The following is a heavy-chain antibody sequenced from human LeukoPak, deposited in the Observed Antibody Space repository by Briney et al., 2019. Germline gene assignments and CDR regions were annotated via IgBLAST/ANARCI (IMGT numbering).Heavy chain of an antibody. CDR2: IYYSGST. D-gene: IGHD2-2*02. CDR1: GGSISSHY. Sequence: SETLSLTCTVSGGSISSHYWSWIRQPPGKGLEWIGYIYYSGSTNYNPSPKSRVTISVDTSKNQFSLKLSSVTAADTAVYYCARVLVVPAAIGWFDPWGQGTLVTVSS. CDR3: ARVLVVPAAIGWFDP. V-gene: IGHV4-59*11. J-gene: IGHJ5*02.